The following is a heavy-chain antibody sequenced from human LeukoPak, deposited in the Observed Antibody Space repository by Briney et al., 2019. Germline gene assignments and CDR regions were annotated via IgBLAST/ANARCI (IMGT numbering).Heavy chain of an antibody. CDR2: IIPILGIA. CDR3: AKDYGDYVINY. CDR1: GGTFRSYA. V-gene: IGHV1-69*04. J-gene: IGHJ4*02. Sequence: SVKVSCKASGGTFRSYAISWVRQAPGQGLEWMGRIIPILGIANYAQKFQGRVTITADKSTSTAYMELSSLRSEDTAVYYCAKDYGDYVINYWGQGTLVTVSS. D-gene: IGHD4-17*01.